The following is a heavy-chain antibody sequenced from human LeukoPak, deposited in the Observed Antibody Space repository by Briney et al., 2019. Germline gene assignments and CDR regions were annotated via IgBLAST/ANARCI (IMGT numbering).Heavy chain of an antibody. CDR1: DGSISSSSDY. V-gene: IGHV4-39*07. Sequence: PSETLSLTCTVADGSISSSSDYWGWIREPPGKGLEWIGSIYYSGSTYYDPSLKSRVTISVDTSKNQFSLKLSSVTAADTAVYYCARDSAGYCGGGSCYHNDAFDIWGQGTMVTVSS. CDR2: IYYSGST. J-gene: IGHJ3*02. CDR3: ARDSAGYCGGGSCYHNDAFDI. D-gene: IGHD2-15*01.